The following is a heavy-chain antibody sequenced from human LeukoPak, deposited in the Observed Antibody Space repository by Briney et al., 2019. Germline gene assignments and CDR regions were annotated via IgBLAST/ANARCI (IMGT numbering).Heavy chain of an antibody. CDR1: GFTFSSYW. CDR3: ARGYGDYVFYYYYYYMDV. CDR2: IKQDGSEK. V-gene: IGHV3-7*03. D-gene: IGHD4-17*01. J-gene: IGHJ6*03. Sequence: QSGGSLRLSCAASGFTFSSYWMSWVRQAPGKGLEWVANIKQDGSEKYYVDSVKGRFTISRDNAKNSLYLQMNSLRSEDTAVYYCARGYGDYVFYYYYYYMDVWGKGTTVTVSS.